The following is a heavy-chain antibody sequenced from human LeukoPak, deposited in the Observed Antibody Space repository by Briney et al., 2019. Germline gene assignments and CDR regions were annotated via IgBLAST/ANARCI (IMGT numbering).Heavy chain of an antibody. CDR3: ARRTQTLPGYPMDV. CDR2: IYYSGST. Sequence: SETLSLTCTVSGGSISSSTYYWGWIRQPPGKGLEWIGYIYYSGSTNYNPSLKSRVTISVDTSKNQSSLKLSSVTAADTAVYYCARRTQTLPGYPMDVWGQGTTVTVSS. D-gene: IGHD6-13*01. CDR1: GGSISSSTYY. J-gene: IGHJ6*02. V-gene: IGHV4-61*05.